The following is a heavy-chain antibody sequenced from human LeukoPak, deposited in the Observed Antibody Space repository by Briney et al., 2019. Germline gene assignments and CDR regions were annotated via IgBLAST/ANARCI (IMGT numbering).Heavy chain of an antibody. CDR1: GYTFSSYW. Sequence: PGESLRISCKGSGYTFSSYWIGWVRQMPGKGLEWMGIIYPGDSDTRYSPSLQGQVTISVDTSIGTAYLQWSGLKASDTAIYYCARQNDFRLDYWGQGTLVTASS. CDR3: ARQNDFRLDY. CDR2: IYPGDSDT. V-gene: IGHV5-51*01. J-gene: IGHJ4*02. D-gene: IGHD3-3*01.